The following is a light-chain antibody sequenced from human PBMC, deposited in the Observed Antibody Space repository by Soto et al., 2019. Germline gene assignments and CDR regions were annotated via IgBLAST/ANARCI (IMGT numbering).Light chain of an antibody. V-gene: IGKV3-20*01. Sequence: EIVLTQSPGTLSLSPGERATLSCRASQSVSDNYLAWYQQNRGQPPRLLIYGSFTRTTGIPDWFSGSESGTSFSLTISRLEPEDFAVYYCQQYGSSPPWTFGQGTTVEIK. CDR3: QQYGSSPPWT. CDR1: QSVSDNY. CDR2: GSF. J-gene: IGKJ1*01.